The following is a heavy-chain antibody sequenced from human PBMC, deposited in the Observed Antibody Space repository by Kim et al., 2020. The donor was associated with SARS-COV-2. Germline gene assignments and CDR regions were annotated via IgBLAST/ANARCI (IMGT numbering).Heavy chain of an antibody. V-gene: IGHV1-46*01. CDR1: GYTFTSYY. D-gene: IGHD3-3*01. J-gene: IGHJ4*02. CDR2: INPSGCST. CDR3: ARVRWSAHIRSIDFDY. Sequence: ASVKVSCKASGYTFTSYYMHWVRQAPGQGLEWMGIINPSGCSTSYAQKFQGRVTMTRDTSTSTVYMELSSLRSEDTAVYYCARVRWSAHIRSIDFDYWGQGTLVTVSS.